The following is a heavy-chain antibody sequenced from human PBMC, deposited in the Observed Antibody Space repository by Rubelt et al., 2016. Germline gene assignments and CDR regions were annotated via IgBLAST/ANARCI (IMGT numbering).Heavy chain of an antibody. CDR3: VRDRYASASGGMDV. D-gene: IGHD3-10*01. J-gene: IGHJ6*02. V-gene: IGHV3-74*01. CDR1: GFTLNNYW. Sequence: GFTLNNYWMHWVRQAPGKGLVWVSEIKYDGSATNYADSVKGRFTISRDNSKNTLYLEISRLRAEDTAVYYCVRDRYASASGGMDVWGQGTTVTVSS. CDR2: IKYDGSAT.